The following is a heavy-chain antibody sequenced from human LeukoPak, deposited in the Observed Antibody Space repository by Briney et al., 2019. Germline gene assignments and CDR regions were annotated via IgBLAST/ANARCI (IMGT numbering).Heavy chain of an antibody. CDR2: IYHSGST. CDR3: ARLRAARVAPIDY. CDR1: GYSISSGYY. V-gene: IGHV4-38-2*02. Sequence: SETLSLTCTVSGYSISSGYYWGWIRQPPGKGLEWIGSIYHSGSTYYNPSLKSRVTISVDTSKNQFSLKLSSVTAADTAVYYCARLRAARVAPIDYWGQGTLVTVSS. D-gene: IGHD6-6*01. J-gene: IGHJ4*02.